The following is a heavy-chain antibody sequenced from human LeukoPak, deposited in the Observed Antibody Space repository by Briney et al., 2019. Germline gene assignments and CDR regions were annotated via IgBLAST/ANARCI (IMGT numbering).Heavy chain of an antibody. J-gene: IGHJ6*02. V-gene: IGHV3-23*01. CDR3: AKVTTGTTFGMDV. CDR1: GFTFSSYA. D-gene: IGHD1-1*01. CDR2: ISGSGGST. Sequence: GGSLRLSCAASGFTFSSYAMSWVRQAPGKGLEGFSAISGSGGSTYYADSVKGRFTISRDNSKNTLYLQMNSLRAEDTAVYYCAKVTTGTTFGMDVWGQGTTVTVSS.